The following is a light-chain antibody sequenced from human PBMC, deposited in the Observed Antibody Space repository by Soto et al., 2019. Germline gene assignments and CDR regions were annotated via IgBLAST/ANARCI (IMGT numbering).Light chain of an antibody. CDR2: DTS. J-gene: IGKJ4*01. CDR1: QRVSRD. CDR3: QQYNQWPPLT. Sequence: EIGMTQSPAALSVSPGERVTLSCRASQRVSRDLAWYQQKPGQAPRLLIYDTSTRATGVPARFSGSGSGTEFTLTISDLQSEDFAVYYCQQYNQWPPLTFGGGTKVEIK. V-gene: IGKV3D-15*01.